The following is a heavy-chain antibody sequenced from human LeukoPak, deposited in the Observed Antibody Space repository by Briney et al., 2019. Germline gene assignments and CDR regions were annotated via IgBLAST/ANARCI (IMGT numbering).Heavy chain of an antibody. J-gene: IGHJ3*01. D-gene: IGHD5-24*01. Sequence: GGSLRLSCAASGFTFSSYVMHWVRQAPGKGLEWVAVIWYDGTNKYYADSVKGRFTISRDNSKNTLSLQMNSLRVEDTAMYFCAKDIQLSTWGLGTMVTVPS. CDR3: AKDIQLST. CDR1: GFTFSSYV. V-gene: IGHV3-33*06. CDR2: IWYDGTNK.